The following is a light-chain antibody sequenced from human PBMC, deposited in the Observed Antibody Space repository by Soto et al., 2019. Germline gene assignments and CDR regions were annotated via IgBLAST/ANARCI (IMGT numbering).Light chain of an antibody. V-gene: IGKV1-5*01. CDR2: DAS. Sequence: DIQMTQSPSIPCSSLGDTGTVTCRASQSVSCFLAWYQQKPGEAPKLLIYDASALPRGVPSRFSGSGSGTKFTLTISSLKNEDFATYFCQQADSFTHTFGQGTKVDIK. CDR3: QQADSFTHT. CDR1: QSVSCF. J-gene: IGKJ2*01.